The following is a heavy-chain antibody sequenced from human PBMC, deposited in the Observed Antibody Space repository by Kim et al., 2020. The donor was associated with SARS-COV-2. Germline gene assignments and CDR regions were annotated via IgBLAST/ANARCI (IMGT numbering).Heavy chain of an antibody. V-gene: IGHV1-3*01. Sequence: QRLQGRVTITRDTSASTAYMELSSLRSEDTAVYYCARDGTTRNGGYYFDFWGQGALITVSS. D-gene: IGHD1-1*01. J-gene: IGHJ4*02. CDR3: ARDGTTRNGGYYFDF.